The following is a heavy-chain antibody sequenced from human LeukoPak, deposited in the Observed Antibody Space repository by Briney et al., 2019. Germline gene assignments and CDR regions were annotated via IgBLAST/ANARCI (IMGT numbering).Heavy chain of an antibody. J-gene: IGHJ4*02. Sequence: GGSLRVFCAASGLTFRNHAMSWVRQAPGKGLEWVAGITGSGAFTYHAESVRGRFTVSRDNSKNTLYLQMNSLRAEDTALYYCASRVFGATYIAVFDYWGQGTRVTVSS. CDR1: GLTFRNHA. D-gene: IGHD3-10*01. V-gene: IGHV3-23*01. CDR3: ASRVFGATYIAVFDY. CDR2: ITGSGAFT.